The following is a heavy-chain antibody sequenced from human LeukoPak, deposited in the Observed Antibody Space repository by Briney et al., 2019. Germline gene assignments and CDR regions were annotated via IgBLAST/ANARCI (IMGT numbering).Heavy chain of an antibody. Sequence: PGGSLRLSCVASGFTFSHYWMTWYRQAPGKGLGWVANLNQDGSVQLYGDSVRGRFTISRDNAKNSVYIQMNSLRVEDTAMYYCARDHNVADVWGQGTMVTVSS. D-gene: IGHD2-8*01. CDR2: LNQDGSVQ. J-gene: IGHJ3*01. V-gene: IGHV3-7*01. CDR1: GFTFSHYW. CDR3: ARDHNVADV.